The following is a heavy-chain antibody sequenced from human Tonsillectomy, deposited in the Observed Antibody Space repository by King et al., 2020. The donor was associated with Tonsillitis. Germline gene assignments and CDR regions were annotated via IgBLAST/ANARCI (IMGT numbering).Heavy chain of an antibody. V-gene: IGHV3-33*01. Sequence: VQLVESGGGVVQPGRSLTLSCAASGFTFNSYGMHWVRQAPGKGLEWVAVIWYDGSNKYYADSVKGRFTISRDNSKNTLYLQMNSLRAEDTAVYYCARGRLPGVVTPDYWGPGTLVTVSS. CDR1: GFTFNSYG. CDR2: IWYDGSNK. D-gene: IGHD3-3*01. J-gene: IGHJ4*02. CDR3: ARGRLPGVVTPDY.